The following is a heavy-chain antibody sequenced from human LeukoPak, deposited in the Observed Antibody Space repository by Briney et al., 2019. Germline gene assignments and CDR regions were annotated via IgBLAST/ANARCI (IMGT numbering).Heavy chain of an antibody. D-gene: IGHD1-26*01. CDR1: GFTFSNYW. V-gene: IGHV3-7*01. CDR3: ARDEPVGATTG. CDR2: VKKDGSEK. Sequence: GGSLRLSCAVSGFTFSNYWMSWVRQAPGKGLEWVANVKKDGSEKYYVDSVKGRFTISRDNVKNSLYLQMNSLRAEDTAIYYCARDEPVGATTGWGQGTLVTVSS. J-gene: IGHJ4*02.